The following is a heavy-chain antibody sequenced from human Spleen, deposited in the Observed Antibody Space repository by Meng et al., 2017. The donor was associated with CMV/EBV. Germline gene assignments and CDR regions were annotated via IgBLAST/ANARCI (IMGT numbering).Heavy chain of an antibody. CDR2: ISNSGSYT. Sequence: VSRLEACGLLSQPGRSLTLPCAGSVFTLSDNYMSWIRQAPGKGLEWVSYISNSGSYTNYADSVKGRFTISRDNAKNTMYLQMNSLRAEDTAVYYCAKSLRANVILTGYSDYWGQGTLVTVSS. V-gene: IGHV3-11*03. CDR1: VFTLSDNY. D-gene: IGHD3-9*01. J-gene: IGHJ4*02. CDR3: AKSLRANVILTGYSDY.